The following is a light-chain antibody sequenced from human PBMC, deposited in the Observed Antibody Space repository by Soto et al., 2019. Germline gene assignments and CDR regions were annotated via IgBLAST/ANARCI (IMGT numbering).Light chain of an antibody. CDR3: QQYSSWPPWT. V-gene: IGKV3-20*01. CDR2: GAS. J-gene: IGKJ1*01. CDR1: QSVSNNY. Sequence: EIVLTQSPGTLSLSPGERATLSCRASQSVSNNYLAWYQQKPGQAPRLLIYGASNRATGIPDRFSGSGSGTEFTLTISSLESEDSAVYYCQQYSSWPPWTFGQGTKVDI.